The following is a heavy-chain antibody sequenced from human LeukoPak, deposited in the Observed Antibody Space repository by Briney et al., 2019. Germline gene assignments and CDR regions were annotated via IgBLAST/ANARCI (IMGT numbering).Heavy chain of an antibody. D-gene: IGHD2-2*02. J-gene: IGHJ4*02. CDR2: IYSSGRT. V-gene: IGHV4-4*07. CDR1: GASISAYH. Sequence: PSETLSLTCSVSGASISAYHWSWIRQPAGKGLEWIGRIYSSGRTNYIPSLKSRLTMSVDTSKNQFSLKLNSVTAADTAVYYCARGYSYPDYWGQGTLVTVSS. CDR3: ARGYSYPDY.